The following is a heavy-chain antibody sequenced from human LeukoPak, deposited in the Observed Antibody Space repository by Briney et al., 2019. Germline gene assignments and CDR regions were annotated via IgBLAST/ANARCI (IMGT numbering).Heavy chain of an antibody. V-gene: IGHV3-30*02. CDR2: IRYDGSNK. CDR1: GFTFSSYG. J-gene: IGHJ4*02. D-gene: IGHD1-26*01. Sequence: GGSLRLSCVASGFTFSSYGMHWVREAPGRGLEWVAFIRYDGSNKYYADSVKGRFTISRDNSKNTLYLQMNSLRAEDTAVYYCAKGELLFPYYFDYWGQGTLVTVSS. CDR3: AKGELLFPYYFDY.